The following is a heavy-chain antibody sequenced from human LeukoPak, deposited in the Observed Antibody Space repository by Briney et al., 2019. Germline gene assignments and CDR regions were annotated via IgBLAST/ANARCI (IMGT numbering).Heavy chain of an antibody. CDR3: ARDPGGAWFTAVAGFDY. CDR2: ISAYNGNT. D-gene: IGHD6-19*01. Sequence: ASVKVSCKASGYTFTSYGISWVRQAPGQGLEWMGWISAYNGNTNYAQKLQGRVTMTTDTSTSTAYMELRSLRSDDTAVYYCARDPGGAWFTAVAGFDYWGQGTLVTVSS. J-gene: IGHJ4*02. V-gene: IGHV1-18*01. CDR1: GYTFTSYG.